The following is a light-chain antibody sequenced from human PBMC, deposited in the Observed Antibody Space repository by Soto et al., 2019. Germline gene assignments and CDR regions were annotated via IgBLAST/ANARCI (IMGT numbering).Light chain of an antibody. Sequence: QSVLTQSPSASASLGASVKLTCTLSSGHSSYAIAWHQQQPEKGPRYLMKLNSDGSHSKGDGIPDRFSGSSSGAERYLTISNLQSEDEADYYCQTWGSYVVFGGGTKLTVL. CDR2: LNSDGSH. V-gene: IGLV4-69*01. CDR1: SGHSSYA. J-gene: IGLJ2*01. CDR3: QTWGSYVV.